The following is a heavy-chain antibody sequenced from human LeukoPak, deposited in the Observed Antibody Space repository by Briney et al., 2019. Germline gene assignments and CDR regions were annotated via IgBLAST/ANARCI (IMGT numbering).Heavy chain of an antibody. V-gene: IGHV3-48*03. CDR1: GLTFSIYE. CDR3: ARDSLPYDYVWGSYRFFDP. Sequence: GGSLRLSCAASGLTFSIYEMNSVRQAPGKGLEWESYISSSGSTIYYADSVKGRFTISRDNAKNSLYLQMNSLRAEDTAVYYCARDSLPYDYVWGSYRFFDPWGQGTLVTVSS. D-gene: IGHD3-16*02. CDR2: ISSSGSTI. J-gene: IGHJ5*02.